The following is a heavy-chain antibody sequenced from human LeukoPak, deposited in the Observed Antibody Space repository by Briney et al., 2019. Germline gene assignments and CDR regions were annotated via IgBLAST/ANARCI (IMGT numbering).Heavy chain of an antibody. CDR3: AKDDGVYSHYWYFDL. CDR2: ISYDGSNK. CDR1: GFTSSSYG. J-gene: IGHJ2*01. Sequence: GGSLRLSCAASGFTSSSYGMHWVRQAPGKGLEWVAVISYDGSNKYYADSVKGRFTISRDNSKNTLYLQMNSLRAEDTAVYYCAKDDGVYSHYWYFDLWGRGTLVTVSS. D-gene: IGHD2-15*01. V-gene: IGHV3-30*18.